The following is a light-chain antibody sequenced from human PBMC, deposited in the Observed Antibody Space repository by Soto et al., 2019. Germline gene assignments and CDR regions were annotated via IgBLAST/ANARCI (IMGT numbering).Light chain of an antibody. CDR2: RNN. Sequence: QSVLTQPPSASGTPGQRVTISCSGSSSNIGSNYVFWYQHLPGTAPKLLIYRNNQRPSGVPDRFSGSKSGTSASLASSGLRSEDATDYYCAAWEDSLSGGVFGGGTKLTVL. V-gene: IGLV1-47*01. CDR3: AAWEDSLSGGV. CDR1: SSNIGSNY. J-gene: IGLJ2*01.